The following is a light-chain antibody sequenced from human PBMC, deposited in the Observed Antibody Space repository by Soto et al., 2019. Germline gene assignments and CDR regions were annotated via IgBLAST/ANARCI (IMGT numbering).Light chain of an antibody. CDR2: GAS. CDR3: QQYGSSPLT. J-gene: IGKJ4*01. V-gene: IGKV3-20*01. CDR1: QSVSNNY. Sequence: EIVLTQSPDTLSLSPGERATLSCRASQSVSNNYLAWYQQKPGQAPRLLIYGASTRATGIPDRFSGSGSGTDFTLTISRLEPEDFAVYYCQQYGSSPLTFGGGTKVDI.